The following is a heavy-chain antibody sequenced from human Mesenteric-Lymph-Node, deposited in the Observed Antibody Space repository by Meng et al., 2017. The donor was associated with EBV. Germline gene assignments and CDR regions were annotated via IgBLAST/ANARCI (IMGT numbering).Heavy chain of an antibody. CDR3: ARVNEGQWLVRGAFDY. D-gene: IGHD6-19*01. Sequence: QGRLQESGHGMVKPSGTLSLTCAVSGGSISTSNGWSWVRQPPGKGLEWIGEIYHRGSTNYNPSLTSRVTISVDESKNEFSLSLTSVTAADTAVYFCARVNEGQWLVRGAFDYWGQGTLVTVSS. CDR2: IYHRGST. CDR1: GGSISTSNG. J-gene: IGHJ4*02. V-gene: IGHV4-4*02.